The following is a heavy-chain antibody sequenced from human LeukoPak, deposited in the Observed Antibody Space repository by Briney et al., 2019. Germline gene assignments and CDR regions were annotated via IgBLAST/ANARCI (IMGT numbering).Heavy chain of an antibody. J-gene: IGHJ4*02. CDR2: MNPDSGNT. Sequence: ASVKVSCKASGYTFTSYDINWVRQATGQGLEWMGWMNPDSGNTGYAQKFQGRVTMTRNTSISTAYMELSSLRSEDTAVYYCASTSGYSSSWYERDDYWGQGTLVTVSS. CDR1: GYTFTSYD. D-gene: IGHD6-13*01. CDR3: ASTSGYSSSWYERDDY. V-gene: IGHV1-8*01.